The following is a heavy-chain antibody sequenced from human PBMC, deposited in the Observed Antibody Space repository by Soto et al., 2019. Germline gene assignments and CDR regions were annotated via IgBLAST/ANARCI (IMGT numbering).Heavy chain of an antibody. D-gene: IGHD6-25*01. CDR2: VHSDGSAT. CDR3: ARGGSGNFDS. Sequence: EVQLVESGGGLVQPGESLRLTCAASGFTFSGYWMHWVRQAPGKGLVWVSRVHSDGSATTYADSVKGRFTISSDNTKNTVYLQMNSLGADDTAVYFCARGGSGNFDSWGRGTLVTVSS. V-gene: IGHV3-74*03. J-gene: IGHJ4*02. CDR1: GFTFSGYW.